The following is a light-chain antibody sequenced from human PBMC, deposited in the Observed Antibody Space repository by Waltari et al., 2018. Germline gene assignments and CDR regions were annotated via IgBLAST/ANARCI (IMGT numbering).Light chain of an antibody. J-gene: IGKJ3*01. CDR1: QSVASTY. Sequence: VLTQSPGSLSLSPGARPTLSCRASQSVASTYLAWYQQKPGQAPRLLIYAASSRATGIPDRFSGSASGTDFTLTINRLEPEDSAVYFCQQYGSSPLFTFGPGTKVDI. V-gene: IGKV3-20*01. CDR3: QQYGSSPLFT. CDR2: AAS.